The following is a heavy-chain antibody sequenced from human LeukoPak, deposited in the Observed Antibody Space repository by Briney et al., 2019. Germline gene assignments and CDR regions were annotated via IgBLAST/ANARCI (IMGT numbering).Heavy chain of an antibody. V-gene: IGHV1-2*06. D-gene: IGHD1-26*01. CDR1: GYTFAGYF. Sequence: GASVKVSCKASGYTFAGYFIHWVRQAPGQGLEWMGRINPHSGVTEYAQKFQDRVTMSRDTSITTAYVEVSRLISDDTAVYYCARDRSSTPNWEFDYWGQGTLVTVSS. J-gene: IGHJ4*02. CDR2: INPHSGVT. CDR3: ARDRSSTPNWEFDY.